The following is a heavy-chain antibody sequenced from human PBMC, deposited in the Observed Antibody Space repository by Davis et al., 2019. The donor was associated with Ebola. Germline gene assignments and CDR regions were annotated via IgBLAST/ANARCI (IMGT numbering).Heavy chain of an antibody. CDR2: ISYDGSNK. Sequence: GESLKISCAASGFTFSSYGMHWVRQAPGKGLEWVAVISYDGSNKYYADSVKGRFTISRDNSKNTLYLQMNSLRAEDTAVYYCAKAEQQLVGGGLDYWGQGTLVTVSS. J-gene: IGHJ4*02. V-gene: IGHV3-30*18. CDR1: GFTFSSYG. D-gene: IGHD6-13*01. CDR3: AKAEQQLVGGGLDY.